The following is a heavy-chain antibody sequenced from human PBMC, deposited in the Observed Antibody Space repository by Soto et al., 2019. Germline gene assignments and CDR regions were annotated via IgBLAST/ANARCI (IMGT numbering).Heavy chain of an antibody. CDR3: AHTYLISSSWYGMDPPFDY. D-gene: IGHD6-13*01. CDR2: IYWNDDK. V-gene: IGHV2-5*01. CDR1: GFSLSTSGVG. J-gene: IGHJ4*02. Sequence: SGPTLVNPTQTLTLTCTFSGFSLSTSGVGVGWIRQPPGKALEWLALIYWNDDKRYSPSLKSRLTITKDTSKNQVVLTMTNMDPVDTATYYCAHTYLISSSWYGMDPPFDYWGQGTLVTVSS.